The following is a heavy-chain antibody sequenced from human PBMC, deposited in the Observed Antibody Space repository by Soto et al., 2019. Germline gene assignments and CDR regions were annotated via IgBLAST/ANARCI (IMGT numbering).Heavy chain of an antibody. V-gene: IGHV1-2*02. Sequence: ASVKVSCKASGYTFTGYYMHWVRQAPGQGLEWMGWINPNSGGTNYAQKFQGRVTMTRDTSISTAYMELSRLRSDDTAVDYCARGPTYCSSTSCYDSGWFDPWGQGTLVTVSS. CDR2: INPNSGGT. D-gene: IGHD2-2*01. J-gene: IGHJ5*02. CDR1: GYTFTGYY. CDR3: ARGPTYCSSTSCYDSGWFDP.